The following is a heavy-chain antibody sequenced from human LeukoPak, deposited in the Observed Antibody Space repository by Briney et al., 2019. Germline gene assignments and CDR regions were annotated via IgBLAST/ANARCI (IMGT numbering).Heavy chain of an antibody. Sequence: PGGSLRLSCAASGLTGSHNYVSLVRQAPGKGLEWVAVTSSDLNVKLYADSVKGRFTISRDNSRSTLYLQMNSLRPEDTAIYYCAREGYYGSGSPPSLYFDYWGQGTLVTVSS. CDR2: TSSDLNVK. J-gene: IGHJ4*02. CDR1: GLTGSHNY. D-gene: IGHD3-10*01. CDR3: AREGYYGSGSPPSLYFDY. V-gene: IGHV3-30*03.